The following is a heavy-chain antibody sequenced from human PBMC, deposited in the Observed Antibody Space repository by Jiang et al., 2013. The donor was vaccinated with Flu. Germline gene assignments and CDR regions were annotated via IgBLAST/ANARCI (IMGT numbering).Heavy chain of an antibody. D-gene: IGHD3-22*01. CDR3: ARPLFPYYYASPDRSEDAFDI. Sequence: VQLVESGAEVKKPGASVRISCRASGYTLTSYYIYWMRQAPGQGLEWMGVINPSDGSTRYAEMFQGKFTMTTDTSTSTVYMDLSSLRSEDTAVYYCARPLFPYYYASPDRSEDAFDIWGQGTMVTVSS. J-gene: IGHJ3*02. CDR1: GYTLTSYY. V-gene: IGHV1-46*01. CDR2: INPSDGST.